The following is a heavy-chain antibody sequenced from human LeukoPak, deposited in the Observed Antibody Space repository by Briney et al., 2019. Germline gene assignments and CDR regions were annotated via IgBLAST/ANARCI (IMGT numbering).Heavy chain of an antibody. J-gene: IGHJ4*02. CDR2: IKQDGGEK. CDR3: ATPTGYYYDSSGHPIDY. V-gene: IGHV3-7*01. D-gene: IGHD3-22*01. CDR1: GFTFSSYW. Sequence: GGSLRLSCAASGFTFSSYWMSWVRQAPGKGLEWVANIKQDGGEKYYVDSVKGRFTISRDNAKNSLYLQMNSLRAEDTAVYYCATPTGYYYDSSGHPIDYWGQGTLATVSS.